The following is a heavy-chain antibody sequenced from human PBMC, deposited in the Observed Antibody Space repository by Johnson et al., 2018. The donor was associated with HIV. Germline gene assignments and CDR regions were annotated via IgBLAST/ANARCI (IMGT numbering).Heavy chain of an antibody. J-gene: IGHJ3*02. V-gene: IGHV3-30*19. CDR1: GFTFSTYG. CDR3: ARDRGWELLLGAFDS. D-gene: IGHD1-26*01. CDR2: IWFDGSNK. Sequence: QVQLVESGGGVVQPGRSLRLSCAASGFTFSTYGMHWVRQAPGRGLEWVAVIWFDGSNKYYADSVKGRFTISRDNSKNTLYLQMNSLRAEDTAVYYCARDRGWELLLGAFDSWGQGTMVTVSS.